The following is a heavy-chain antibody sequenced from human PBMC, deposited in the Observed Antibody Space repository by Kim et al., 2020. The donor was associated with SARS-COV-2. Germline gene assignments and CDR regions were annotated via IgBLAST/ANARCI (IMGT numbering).Heavy chain of an antibody. D-gene: IGHD6-19*01. CDR3: ARVPSSGWHGGVFYYYGMDV. CDR2: IYYSGST. V-gene: IGHV4-59*13. J-gene: IGHJ6*02. CDR1: GGSISSYY. Sequence: SETLSLTCTVSGGSISSYYWSWIRQPPGKGLEWIGYIYYSGSTNYNPSLKSRVTISVDTSKNQFSLKLSSVTAADTAVYYCARVPSSGWHGGVFYYYGMDVWGQGTTVTVSS.